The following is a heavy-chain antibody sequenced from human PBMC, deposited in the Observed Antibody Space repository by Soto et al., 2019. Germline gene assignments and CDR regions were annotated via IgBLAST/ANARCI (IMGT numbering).Heavy chain of an antibody. CDR3: AKDPNDYDSSAYYVDY. V-gene: IGHV3-23*01. CDR1: GFTFSSYA. J-gene: IGHJ4*02. CDR2: ISDSGDKT. Sequence: PEGSLRLSCAASGFTFSSYAMSWVRQAPGKGLEWVSAISDSGDKTYYADSVKGRFTVSRDNSKNTLYLQMNSLRAEDTAVYFCAKDPNDYDSSAYYVDYWGRGTLVTSPQ. D-gene: IGHD3-22*01.